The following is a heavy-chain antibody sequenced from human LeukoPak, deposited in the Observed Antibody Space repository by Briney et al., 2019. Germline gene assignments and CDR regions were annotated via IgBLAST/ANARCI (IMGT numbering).Heavy chain of an antibody. CDR1: GGSISSSSYY. Sequence: NPSETLSLTCTVSGGSISSSSYYWGWIRQPPGKGLEWIGSIYYSGSTYYNPSLKSRVTISVGTSKNQFSLKLSSVTAADTAVYYCARELAAARRNWFGPWGQGTLVTVSS. CDR2: IYYSGST. D-gene: IGHD6-6*01. CDR3: ARELAAARRNWFGP. V-gene: IGHV4-39*07. J-gene: IGHJ5*02.